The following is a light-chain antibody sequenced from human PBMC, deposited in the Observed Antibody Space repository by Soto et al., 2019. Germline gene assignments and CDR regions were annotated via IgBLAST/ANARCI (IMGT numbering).Light chain of an antibody. CDR3: SSYTSTNALV. CDR1: GSDVGGYNY. J-gene: IGLJ1*01. CDR2: DVN. V-gene: IGLV2-14*03. Sequence: QSALTQPASVSGSPGQSITVSCTGTGSDVGGYNYVSWYQQYPGQAPKLMIYDVNKRPSGVSNRFSGSKSGNTASLTISGLQVEDEADYYCSSYTSTNALVFGVGIKLTVL.